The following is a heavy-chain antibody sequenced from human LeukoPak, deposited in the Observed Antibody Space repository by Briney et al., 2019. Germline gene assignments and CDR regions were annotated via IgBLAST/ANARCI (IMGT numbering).Heavy chain of an antibody. Sequence: GGSLRLSCAASGFTFSNAWMSWVRQAPGKGLEWVGHIKSKPDGGTTDYAAPVKGKFTISRDDSKNTLYLQMDSLKTEDTALYYCTTDRGRTELPLFGYWGQGTLVTVSS. V-gene: IGHV3-15*01. CDR3: TTDRGRTELPLFGY. D-gene: IGHD1-26*01. CDR2: IKSKPDGGTT. CDR1: GFTFSNAW. J-gene: IGHJ4*02.